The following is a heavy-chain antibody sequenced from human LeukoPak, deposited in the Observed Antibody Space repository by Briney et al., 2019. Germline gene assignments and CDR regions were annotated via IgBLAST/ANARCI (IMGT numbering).Heavy chain of an antibody. Sequence: GGSLRLSCAASGFTFSSYAMHWVRQAPGKGLEWVAVISYDGSNKYYADSVKGRFTISRDNSKNTLYLQMNSLRAEDTAVYYCARDGPTYCSSTSCHHRYYYYYGMDVWGQGTTVTVSS. D-gene: IGHD2-2*01. V-gene: IGHV3-30-3*01. CDR1: GFTFSSYA. CDR2: ISYDGSNK. CDR3: ARDGPTYCSSTSCHHRYYYYYGMDV. J-gene: IGHJ6*02.